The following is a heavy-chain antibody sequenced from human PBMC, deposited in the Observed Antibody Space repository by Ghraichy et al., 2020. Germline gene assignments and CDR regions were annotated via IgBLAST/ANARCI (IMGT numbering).Heavy chain of an antibody. CDR1: GFTFSNYN. Sequence: GESLRLSCVASGFTFSNYNMKWVRQAPGKGLEWVSYISSSSDTIYYADSVKGRFTISRDNAKNSLYLQMNSLRAEDTAVYYCARSYGDPAGYYYYGMDVWGQGTTVTVSS. V-gene: IGHV3-48*01. D-gene: IGHD4-17*01. CDR2: ISSSSDTI. J-gene: IGHJ6*02. CDR3: ARSYGDPAGYYYYGMDV.